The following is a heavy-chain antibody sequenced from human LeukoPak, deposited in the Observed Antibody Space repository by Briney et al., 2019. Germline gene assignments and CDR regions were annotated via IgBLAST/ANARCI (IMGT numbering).Heavy chain of an antibody. CDR2: IKSKTDGRTT. J-gene: IGHJ4*02. CDR3: TTADYGGNSRPY. CDR1: GFTFSNAW. V-gene: IGHV3-15*01. Sequence: PGGSLRLSCAASGFTFSNAWMSWVRQAPGKGLEWVGRIKSKTDGRTTDYAAPVKGRFTISRDDSKNTLYLQMNSLKTEDTAVYYCTTADYGGNSRPYWGQGTLVTVSS. D-gene: IGHD4-23*01.